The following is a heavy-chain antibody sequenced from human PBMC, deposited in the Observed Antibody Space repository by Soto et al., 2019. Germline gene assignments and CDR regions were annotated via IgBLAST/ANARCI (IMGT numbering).Heavy chain of an antibody. J-gene: IGHJ4*02. CDR2: IYRTGST. CDR3: ASRDPGTSVDY. CDR1: GGSFTGNNW. D-gene: IGHD1-7*01. V-gene: IGHV4-4*02. Sequence: QVQLQESGPGLVKPSETLSLTCAVSGGSFTGNNWWTWVRQPPGQGLEWIGEIYRTGSTNYNPSLKSRVTISLDKSENQFSLKVTSLTAADTAVYYCASRDPGTSVDYWGQGTLVTVSS.